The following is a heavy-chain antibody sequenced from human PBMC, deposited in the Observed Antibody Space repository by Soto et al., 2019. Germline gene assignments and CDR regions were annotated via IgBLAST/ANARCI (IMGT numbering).Heavy chain of an antibody. V-gene: IGHV1-69*06. CDR2: SIPIFNST. CDR3: ARYGRGKKEVYNWLVRLWY. Sequence: QVQLVQSGAEVKTPVSSLKVSCKVSGSRFSNYVISWVRQAPGHGLEWLGRSIPIFNSTKYAQNFQGRVSITADNSTSTASLELSSLKSDDTAVYYGARYGRGKKEVYNWLVRLWYWGQATLFSVCS. D-gene: IGHD1-20*01. CDR1: GSRFSNYV. J-gene: IGHJ4*02.